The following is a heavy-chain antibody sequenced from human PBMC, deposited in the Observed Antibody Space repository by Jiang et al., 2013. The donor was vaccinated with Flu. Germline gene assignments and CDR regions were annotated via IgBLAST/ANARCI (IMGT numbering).Heavy chain of an antibody. V-gene: IGHV4-39*01. D-gene: IGHD3-10*01. J-gene: IGHJ4*02. CDR1: GGSISSSSYY. CDR3: ARRGYHGSGGYDY. CDR2: IYYTGTT. Sequence: LLKPSETLSLTCTVSGGSISSSSYYWGWIRQPPGKGLEWIGSIYYTGTTYYNPSLKSRVTMSVDTSKTQFSLKLNSVIAADTAVYYCARRGYHGSGGYDYWGQGTLVTVSS.